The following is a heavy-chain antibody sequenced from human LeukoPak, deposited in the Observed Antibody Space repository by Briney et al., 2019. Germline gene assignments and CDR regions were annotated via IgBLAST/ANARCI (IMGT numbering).Heavy chain of an antibody. CDR3: ARGPLSGGAIRFDY. D-gene: IGHD2-21*01. Sequence: GGSLRLSCAASGFTFSSHWMHWVDQAAGKGLVSFSRINSDGSTTTYADSGKGRFTISRDNANTTLYLQMTSLRAEDTAVYYCARGPLSGGAIRFDYWGQGTLVTVSS. V-gene: IGHV3-74*01. CDR1: GFTFSSHW. CDR2: INSDGSTT. J-gene: IGHJ4*02.